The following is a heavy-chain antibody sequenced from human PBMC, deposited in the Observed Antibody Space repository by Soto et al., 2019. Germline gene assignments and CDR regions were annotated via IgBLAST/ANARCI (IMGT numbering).Heavy chain of an antibody. J-gene: IGHJ3*02. Sequence: ASVKVSCKASGGTFSSYAISWVRQAPGQGLEWMGGIIPIFGTANYAQKFQGRVTITADESTSTAYMELSSLRSEDTAVYYCSLAQKYCSSTSCYGFNAFDIWGQGTMVTVSS. CDR3: SLAQKYCSSTSCYGFNAFDI. V-gene: IGHV1-69*13. CDR1: GGTFSSYA. CDR2: IIPIFGTA. D-gene: IGHD2-2*01.